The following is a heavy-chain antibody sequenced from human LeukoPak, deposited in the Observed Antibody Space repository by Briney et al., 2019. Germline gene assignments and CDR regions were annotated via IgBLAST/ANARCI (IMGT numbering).Heavy chain of an antibody. D-gene: IGHD5-18*01. V-gene: IGHV1-2*02. Sequence: ASVKVSCKASGYTFTGYYMHWVRQAPGQGLEWMGWINPNSGGTNYAQKFQGRVTMTRDTSISTAYMELSRLRSDDTAVYYCARVGGYSYGKQYNYYYMDVWGKGTTVTISS. CDR1: GYTFTGYY. CDR3: ARVGGYSYGKQYNYYYMDV. CDR2: INPNSGGT. J-gene: IGHJ6*03.